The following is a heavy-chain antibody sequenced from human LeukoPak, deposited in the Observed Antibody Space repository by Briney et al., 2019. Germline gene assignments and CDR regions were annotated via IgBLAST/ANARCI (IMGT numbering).Heavy chain of an antibody. Sequence: PSETLSLTCTVSGGSISSYYWSWIRQPPGKGLEWIGYIYYSGSTNYNPSLESRVTISVDTSKNQFSLKLSSVTAADTAVYYCARGTYGDCPLDYWGQGTLVTVSS. CDR2: IYYSGST. J-gene: IGHJ4*02. V-gene: IGHV4-59*01. CDR3: ARGTYGDCPLDY. D-gene: IGHD4-17*01. CDR1: GGSISSYY.